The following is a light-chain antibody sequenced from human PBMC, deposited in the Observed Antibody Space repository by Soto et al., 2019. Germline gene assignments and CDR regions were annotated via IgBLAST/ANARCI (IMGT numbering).Light chain of an antibody. V-gene: IGLV2-14*01. CDR3: SSYTSSSTVV. J-gene: IGLJ2*01. CDR1: SSDVGGYNY. CDR2: EVS. Sequence: QSALTQPASVSGSPGQSITISCTGTSSDVGGYNYVSWYQQHPGKAPKLMIYEVSNRPSGVSNRFSGSKSGNMASLTISGLQAEDEADYYCSSYTSSSTVVFAGGTKLTV.